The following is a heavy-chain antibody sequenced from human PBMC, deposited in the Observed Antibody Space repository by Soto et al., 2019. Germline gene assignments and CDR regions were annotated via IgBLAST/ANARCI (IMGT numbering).Heavy chain of an antibody. CDR3: ARDAAFKWFDP. CDR1: GGSISSYY. D-gene: IGHD2-15*01. V-gene: IGHV4-59*12. CDR2: IYYSGST. Sequence: PSETLSLTCTVSGGSISSYYWSWIRQHPGKGLEWIGYIYYSGSTNYNPSLKSRVIISVDTSKKQFSLKLSSVTAADTAVYYCARDAAFKWFDPWGQGTLVTVS. J-gene: IGHJ5*02.